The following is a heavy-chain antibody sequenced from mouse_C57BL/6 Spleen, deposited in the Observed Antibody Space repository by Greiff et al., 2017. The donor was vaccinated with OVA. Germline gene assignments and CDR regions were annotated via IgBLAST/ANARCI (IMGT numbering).Heavy chain of an antibody. J-gene: IGHJ4*01. Sequence: DVKLQESGAELVRPGASVKLSCTASGFNIKDDYMHWVKQRPEQGLEWIGWIDPENGDTEYASKFQGKATITADTSSNTAYLQLSSLTSEDTAVYYCTSIYYDYVYAMDYWGQGTSVTVSS. V-gene: IGHV14-4*01. D-gene: IGHD2-4*01. CDR2: IDPENGDT. CDR1: GFNIKDDY. CDR3: TSIYYDYVYAMDY.